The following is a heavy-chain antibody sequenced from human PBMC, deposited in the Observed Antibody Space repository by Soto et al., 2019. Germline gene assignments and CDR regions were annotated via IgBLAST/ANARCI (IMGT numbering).Heavy chain of an antibody. J-gene: IGHJ6*02. Sequence: SETLSLTCTVSGDSISSADYYWSWIRQTPGKGLEWIGHIFYSGTTYYNPSLKSRLTISVDTSKTHFSLRLTSVTAADTAVYYCARDLWVEPELYYYGMDVWGQGTTVTVSS. V-gene: IGHV4-30-4*01. D-gene: IGHD1-1*01. CDR2: IFYSGTT. CDR1: GDSISSADYY. CDR3: ARDLWVEPELYYYGMDV.